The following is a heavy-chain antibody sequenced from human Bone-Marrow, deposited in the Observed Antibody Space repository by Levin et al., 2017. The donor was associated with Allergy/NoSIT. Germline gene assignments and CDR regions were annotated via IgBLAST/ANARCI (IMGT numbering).Heavy chain of an antibody. CDR1: GDSINNTHHY. V-gene: IGHV4-61*02. CDR2: MFAGGAA. J-gene: IGHJ5*01. D-gene: IGHD6-13*01. CDR3: ARDETFNSWHVGWFDS. Sequence: LRLSCTVSGDSINNTHHYWSWIRQPAGTGLEWIGRMFAGGAATYNRSLRSRVTVSIDTSKNQFSLKLTSVTAADTAVYYCARDETFNSWHVGWFDSWGQGTLVTVSS.